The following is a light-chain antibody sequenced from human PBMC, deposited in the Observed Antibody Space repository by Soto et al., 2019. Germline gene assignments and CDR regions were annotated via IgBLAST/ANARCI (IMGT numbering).Light chain of an antibody. J-gene: IGKJ2*01. CDR3: MQGSHWPYT. V-gene: IGKV2-30*01. Sequence: DVVLTQSPLSLPVTLGQPASISCRSSQSLGYSDGNTYLSWFQQRPGQSPRRLIYEVSNRDSGVPDRFSGSGSGTDFTLRISRVEAEDVTIYYCMQGSHWPYTFGQGTKLEIK. CDR2: EVS. CDR1: QSLGYSDGNTY.